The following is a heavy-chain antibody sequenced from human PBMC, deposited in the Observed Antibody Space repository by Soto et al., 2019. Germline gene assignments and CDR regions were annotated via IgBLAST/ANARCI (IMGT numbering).Heavy chain of an antibody. D-gene: IGHD1-26*01. J-gene: IGHJ5*02. CDR3: ARLTVGATSRFDP. CDR1: GGSISSSSYY. CDR2: IYYSGST. V-gene: IGHV4-39*01. Sequence: QLQLQESGPGLVKPSETLSLTCTVSGGSISSSSYYWGWIRQPPGKGLEWIGSIYYSGSTYYNPSLKSRVTISVDTSKNQFSLKLSSVTAADTAVYYCARLTVGATSRFDPWGQGTLVTVSS.